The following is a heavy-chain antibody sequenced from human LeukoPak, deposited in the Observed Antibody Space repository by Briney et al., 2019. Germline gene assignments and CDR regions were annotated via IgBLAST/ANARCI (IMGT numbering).Heavy chain of an antibody. J-gene: IGHJ5*02. CDR2: IYSGGTT. Sequence: GSLRLSCAASGFTFSSYAMSWVRPAPGKGLEWVSTIYSGGTTNYADSVKGRFTISRDKSNNTLYLQMNSLRAEDTAVYYCARDISSAYGWFDPWGQGTLVTVSS. D-gene: IGHD3-10*01. CDR1: GFTFSSYA. CDR3: ARDISSAYGWFDP. V-gene: IGHV3-66*01.